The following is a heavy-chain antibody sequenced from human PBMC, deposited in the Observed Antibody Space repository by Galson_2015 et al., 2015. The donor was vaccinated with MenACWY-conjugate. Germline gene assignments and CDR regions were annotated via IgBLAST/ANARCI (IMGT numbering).Heavy chain of an antibody. CDR1: GYTFTSYG. D-gene: IGHD3-10*01. CDR3: AGGMVRGVIIPDYYYYGMDV. J-gene: IGHJ6*02. CDR2: ISAYNGNT. V-gene: IGHV1-18*01. Sequence: QSGAEVKKPGASVKVSCKASGYTFTSYGISWVRQAPGQGLEWMGWISAYNGNTNYAQKLQGRVTMTTDTSTSTAYMELRSLRSDDTAVYYCAGGMVRGVIIPDYYYYGMDVWGQGTTVTVSS.